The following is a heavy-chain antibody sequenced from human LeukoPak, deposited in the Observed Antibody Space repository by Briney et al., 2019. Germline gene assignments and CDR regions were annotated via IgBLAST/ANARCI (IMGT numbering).Heavy chain of an antibody. CDR1: GYTFTGYY. D-gene: IGHD1-26*01. J-gene: IGHJ6*03. CDR2: INPNSGGT. Sequence: ASVKVSCKASGYTFTGYYMHWVRQAPGQGLEWMGWINPNSGGTNYAQKFQGRVTMTRDTSISTAYMELSRLRSDDTAVYYCARGAPKYSGSYPSDYYYYMDVWGKGTTVTVSS. V-gene: IGHV1-2*02. CDR3: ARGAPKYSGSYPSDYYYYMDV.